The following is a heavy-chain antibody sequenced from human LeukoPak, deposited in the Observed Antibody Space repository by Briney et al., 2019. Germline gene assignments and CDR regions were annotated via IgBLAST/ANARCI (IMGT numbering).Heavy chain of an antibody. Sequence: TLSLTCTVSGGSISSGSYYWSWIRQPAGKGLEWIGRIYTSGSTNYNPSLKSRVTISVDTSKNQFSLKLSSVTAADTAVYYCARLKSVRALSAAYYYYYYMDVWGKGTTVTISS. J-gene: IGHJ6*03. CDR1: GGSISSGSYY. D-gene: IGHD2/OR15-2a*01. CDR2: IYTSGST. V-gene: IGHV4-61*02. CDR3: ARLKSVRALSAAYYYYYYMDV.